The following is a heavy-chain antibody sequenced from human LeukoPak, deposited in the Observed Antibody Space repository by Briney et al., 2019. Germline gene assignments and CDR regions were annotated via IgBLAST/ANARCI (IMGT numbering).Heavy chain of an antibody. J-gene: IGHJ3*02. V-gene: IGHV4-61*05. CDR2: TYYSGST. Sequence: SETLSLTCTVSGGSISSSSYYWGWIRQPPGKGLEWIGYTYYSGSTNYNPSLKSRVTISVDTSKNQFSLKLSSVTAADTAVYYCARVRHGAFDIWGQGTMVTVSS. CDR3: ARVRHGAFDI. CDR1: GGSISSSSYY.